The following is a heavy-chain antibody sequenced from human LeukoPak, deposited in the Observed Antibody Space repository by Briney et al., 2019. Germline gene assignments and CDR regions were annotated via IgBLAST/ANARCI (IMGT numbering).Heavy chain of an antibody. CDR2: LHYSGNT. Sequence: SGTLSLTCTVSGGSITSGGYYWSWIRQHPGKGLEWIGNLHYSGNTYYNPSLKSRATISVDTSKNQFSLKLSSVTAADTAVYYCAREDGTANNWFDPWGQGTLVTVSS. J-gene: IGHJ5*02. CDR1: GGSITSGGYY. V-gene: IGHV4-31*03. CDR3: AREDGTANNWFDP. D-gene: IGHD5-24*01.